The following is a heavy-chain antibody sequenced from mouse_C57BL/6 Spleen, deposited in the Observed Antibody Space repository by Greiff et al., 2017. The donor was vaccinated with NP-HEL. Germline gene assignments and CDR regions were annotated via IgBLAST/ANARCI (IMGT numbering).Heavy chain of an antibody. CDR2: INPSSGYT. CDR1: GYTFTSYT. CDR3: AKANYGSSYGNYFDY. J-gene: IGHJ2*01. Sequence: VQLQQSGAELARPGASVKMSCKASGYTFTSYTMHWVKQRPGQGLEWIGYINPSSGYTKYNQKFKDKATLTADKSSSTAYMQLSSLTSEDSAVYYFAKANYGSSYGNYFDYWGQGTTLTVSS. V-gene: IGHV1-4*01. D-gene: IGHD1-1*01.